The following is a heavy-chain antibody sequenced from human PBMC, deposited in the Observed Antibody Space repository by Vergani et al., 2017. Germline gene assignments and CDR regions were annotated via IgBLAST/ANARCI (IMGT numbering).Heavy chain of an antibody. D-gene: IGHD3-10*01. CDR1: GGSMSRGDYY. CDR3: GRVADFYGLGSRLLDL. CDR2: VYTSGSA. J-gene: IGHJ5*02. V-gene: IGHV4-61*02. Sequence: QVHLQESGPTLVKPSQTLSLTCTVSGGSMSRGDYYWGWIRQPAGKGLEWSGRVYTSGSAIYNPSLKTRATISVDASKNKFSLKLNSVTAADTAVYYCGRVADFYGLGSRLLDLWGQGILVTVSS.